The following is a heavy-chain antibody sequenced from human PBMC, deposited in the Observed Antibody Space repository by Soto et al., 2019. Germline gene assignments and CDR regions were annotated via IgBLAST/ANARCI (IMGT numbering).Heavy chain of an antibody. Sequence: GGSLRLSCTASGFTFGDYAMSWFRQAPGKGLEWVGFIGSKTFGGTIEYAASVKGRFTISRDDSKSIAYLQMSSLKTEDTAVYYCTRRRRDYGVYWFDPWGQGTLVTVSS. CDR2: IGSKTFGGTI. D-gene: IGHD4-17*01. CDR3: TRRRRDYGVYWFDP. J-gene: IGHJ5*02. CDR1: GFTFGDYA. V-gene: IGHV3-49*03.